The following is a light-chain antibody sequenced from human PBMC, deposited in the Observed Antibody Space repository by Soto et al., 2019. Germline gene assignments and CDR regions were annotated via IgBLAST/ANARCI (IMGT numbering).Light chain of an antibody. CDR2: GAS. CDR3: QQYGGSIT. Sequence: EIVLTQSPGTLSLSPGEGATLFCRASRSVSSTYLAWYQQKPGQAPRLLIYGASSRATGIPDRFSGSGSGTDFTLTISRLEPEDFAVYYCQQYGGSITFGPGTRLEIE. CDR1: RSVSSTY. J-gene: IGKJ5*01. V-gene: IGKV3-20*01.